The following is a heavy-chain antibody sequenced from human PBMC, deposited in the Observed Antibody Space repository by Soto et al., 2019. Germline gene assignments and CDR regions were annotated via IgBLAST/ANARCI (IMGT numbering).Heavy chain of an antibody. Sequence: EVQLVESGGGLVQPGGSLRLSCAASGFTFSRDWRHWVRQSPGKGLVWVSRIKGDGTITNYADSVKGRFTTSRDNAKNTVYLRLNSLTTEDTAVYDCARGGLGNSYNDYWGHGTLVTVSS. V-gene: IGHV3-74*01. D-gene: IGHD3-10*01. CDR2: IKGDGTIT. J-gene: IGHJ4*01. CDR1: GFTFSRDW. CDR3: ARGGLGNSYNDY.